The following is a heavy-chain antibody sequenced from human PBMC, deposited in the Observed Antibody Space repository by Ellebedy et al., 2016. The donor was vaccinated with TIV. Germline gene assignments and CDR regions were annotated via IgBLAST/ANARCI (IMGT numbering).Heavy chain of an antibody. J-gene: IGHJ4*02. V-gene: IGHV1-69*13. CDR3: ARGTAYYHRYFDD. Sequence: SVKVSCKASGGTFNSHAISWVRQAPGQGLEWMGGITGMFRTVTYAQNFQGRVTITADEFMSTAYMELSSLRSEETAVYYCARGTAYYHRYFDDWGQGTLVTVSS. D-gene: IGHD3-10*01. CDR1: GGTFNSHA. CDR2: ITGMFRTV.